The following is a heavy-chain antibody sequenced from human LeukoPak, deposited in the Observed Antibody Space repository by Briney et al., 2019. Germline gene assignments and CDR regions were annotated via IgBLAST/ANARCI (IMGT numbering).Heavy chain of an antibody. CDR3: GAALDC. CDR2: INHSGST. Sequence: SETLSLTCSVYGGSFSGYYWSWIRQPPGKGLEWIGEINHSGSTNYNPSLKSRVTISVDTSKNQFSLKLSSVTAADTAVYYCGAALDCWGQGTLVTVSS. V-gene: IGHV4-34*01. J-gene: IGHJ4*02. CDR1: GGSFSGYY.